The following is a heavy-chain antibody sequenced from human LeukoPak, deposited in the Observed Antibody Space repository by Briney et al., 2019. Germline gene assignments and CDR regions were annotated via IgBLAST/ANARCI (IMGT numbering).Heavy chain of an antibody. V-gene: IGHV4-59*12. D-gene: IGHD5-24*01. CDR3: ARDQDRVGYNYLRAFDI. Sequence: SETLSLTCTASGGSISSYYWSWIRQPPGKGLEWIGYIYYSGSTNYNPSLKSRVTISVDTSKNQFSLKLSSVTAADTAVYFCARDQDRVGYNYLRAFDIWGQGAMVTVSS. CDR1: GGSISSYY. CDR2: IYYSGST. J-gene: IGHJ3*02.